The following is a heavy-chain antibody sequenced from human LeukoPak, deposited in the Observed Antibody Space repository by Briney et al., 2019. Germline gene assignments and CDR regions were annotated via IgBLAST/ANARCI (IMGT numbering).Heavy chain of an antibody. D-gene: IGHD3-10*01. CDR2: ISASGGST. V-gene: IGHV3-23*01. J-gene: IGHJ6*03. CDR3: AKVMKGSERLTMVRGVIIKTAGLYYMDV. Sequence: QPGGSLRLSCAASGFTLSSYAMSWVRQAPEKGLEWVSSISASGGSTNYADSVKGRFTISRDNSQNTVDLQMNSLRAEDTAVYYCAKVMKGSERLTMVRGVIIKTAGLYYMDVWGKGTTVTVSS. CDR1: GFTLSSYA.